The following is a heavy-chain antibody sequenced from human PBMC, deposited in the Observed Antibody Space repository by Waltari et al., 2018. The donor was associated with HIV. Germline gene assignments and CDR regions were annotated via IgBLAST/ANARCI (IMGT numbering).Heavy chain of an antibody. CDR1: GGSISSSSYY. J-gene: IGHJ4*02. V-gene: IGHV4-39*01. CDR3: VRHGGGWAPGGFDY. CDR2: IYYSGST. D-gene: IGHD6-19*01. Sequence: QLQLQESGPGLVKPSETLSLTCPVSGGSISSSSYYWGWIRQAPGKGLEWIGSIYYSGSTYYNPSLKSRVTISVDTSKNQFSLKLSSVTAADTAVYHCVRHGGGWAPGGFDYWGQGTLVTVSS.